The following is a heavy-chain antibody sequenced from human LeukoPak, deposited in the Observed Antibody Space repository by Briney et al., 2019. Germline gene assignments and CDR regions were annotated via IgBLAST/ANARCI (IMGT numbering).Heavy chain of an antibody. CDR1: GFTFSSYS. CDR3: ARESRRYGSGSYPPDY. Sequence: GGSLRLSCVASGFTFSSYSTNWARQAPGKGLEWVSSISNSGASTDYADSVKGRFTISRDNAKNSLYLQMTSLRAEDTAVYYSARESRRYGSGSYPPDYWGRGTLVTVSS. V-gene: IGHV3-21*01. CDR2: ISNSGAST. J-gene: IGHJ4*02. D-gene: IGHD3-10*01.